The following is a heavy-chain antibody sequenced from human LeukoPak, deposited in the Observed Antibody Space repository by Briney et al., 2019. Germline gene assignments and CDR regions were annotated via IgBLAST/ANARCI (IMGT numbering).Heavy chain of an antibody. V-gene: IGHV3-11*01. CDR1: GFTFSDYY. CDR3: AKRGVVIRVILVGFHKEAYYFDS. D-gene: IGHD3-22*01. CDR2: ISSSGSTI. Sequence: GGSLRLSCAASGFTFSDYYMSWIRQAPGKGLEWVSYISSSGSTIYYADSVKGRFTISRDNPKNTLYLQMNSLRAEDTAVYFCAKRGVVIRVILVGFHKEAYYFDSWGQGALVTVSS. J-gene: IGHJ4*02.